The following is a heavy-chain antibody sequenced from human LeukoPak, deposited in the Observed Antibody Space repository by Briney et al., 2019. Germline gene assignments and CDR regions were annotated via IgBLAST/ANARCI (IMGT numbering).Heavy chain of an antibody. CDR3: ARDQGPFDY. CDR2: IYHSGST. Sequence: SETLSLTCAVSGGSISSGGYSWSWIRQPPGKGLEWIGYIYHSGSTYYNPSLKSRVTISVDTSKNQFSLKLSSVTAADTAVYYCARDQGPFDYWGQGTLVTVSS. CDR1: GGSISSGGYS. J-gene: IGHJ4*02. V-gene: IGHV4-30-2*01.